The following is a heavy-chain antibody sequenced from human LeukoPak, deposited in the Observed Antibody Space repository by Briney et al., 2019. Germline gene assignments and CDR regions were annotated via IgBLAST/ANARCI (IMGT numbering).Heavy chain of an antibody. CDR1: GFSFSSYA. Sequence: GGTLRLSCAASGFSFSSYAINWVRQAPGKGLEWVSSISPSSSYIHYADSAKGRFTISRDNAKNSLYLQMNSLRAEDTAVYYCASRNPYYYDSSGYSEPFDYWGQGTLVTVSS. CDR2: ISPSSSYI. D-gene: IGHD3-22*01. J-gene: IGHJ4*02. V-gene: IGHV3-21*01. CDR3: ASRNPYYYDSSGYSEPFDY.